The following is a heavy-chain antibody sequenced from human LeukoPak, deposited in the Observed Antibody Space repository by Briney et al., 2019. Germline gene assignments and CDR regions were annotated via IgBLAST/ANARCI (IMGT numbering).Heavy chain of an antibody. V-gene: IGHV3-30*04. J-gene: IGHJ4*02. CDR1: GFTFSSYA. CDR2: ISYDGSNK. CDR3: AKDFDY. Sequence: GRSLRLSCAASGFTFSSYAMHWVRQAPGKGLEWVAAISYDGSNKYSADSVKGRFTISRDNSKNTLYLQMNSLRAEDTAVYYCAKDFDYWGQGTLVTVSS.